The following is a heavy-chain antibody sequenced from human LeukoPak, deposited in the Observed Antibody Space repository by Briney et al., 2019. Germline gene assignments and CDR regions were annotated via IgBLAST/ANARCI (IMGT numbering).Heavy chain of an antibody. D-gene: IGHD3-10*01. Sequence: NPSETLSLTCTVSGGSISSGDYYWSWIRQPPGKGLEWIGYIYYSGSTYYNPSLKSRVTISVDTSKNQFSLKLSSVTAADTAVYYCARDEPTNRYGSGMDHYYYYYGMDVWGQGTTVTVSS. CDR1: GGSISSGDYY. CDR3: ARDEPTNRYGSGMDHYYYYYGMDV. V-gene: IGHV4-30-4*08. CDR2: IYYSGST. J-gene: IGHJ6*02.